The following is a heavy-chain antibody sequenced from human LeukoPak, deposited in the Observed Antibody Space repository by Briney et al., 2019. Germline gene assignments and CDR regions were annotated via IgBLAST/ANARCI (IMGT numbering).Heavy chain of an antibody. J-gene: IGHJ4*02. D-gene: IGHD3-16*01. CDR2: IWYDGSNK. CDR3: ARVLREENDYVWESRIDLYYFDY. Sequence: GRSLRLSCAASGFTFSSYGMHWVRQAPGKGLEWVAVIWYDGSNKYYADSVKGRFTISRDNSKNTLYLQMNSLRSDDTAVYYCARVLREENDYVWESRIDLYYFDYWGQGTLVTVSS. V-gene: IGHV3-33*01. CDR1: GFTFSSYG.